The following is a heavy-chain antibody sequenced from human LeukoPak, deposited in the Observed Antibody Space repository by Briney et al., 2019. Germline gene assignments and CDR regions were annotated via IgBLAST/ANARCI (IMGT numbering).Heavy chain of an antibody. CDR2: IYFSGST. Sequence: SETLSLTCTVSGGSISSSSYYWGWIRQPPGKGLEWIGSIYFSGSTYYNPSLKSRVTISVDTTKNQFSLRLSSVTAADTAVYYCARHSSGWYCFDYWGQGTLVTVSS. J-gene: IGHJ4*02. CDR1: GGSISSSSYY. D-gene: IGHD6-19*01. V-gene: IGHV4-39*01. CDR3: ARHSSGWYCFDY.